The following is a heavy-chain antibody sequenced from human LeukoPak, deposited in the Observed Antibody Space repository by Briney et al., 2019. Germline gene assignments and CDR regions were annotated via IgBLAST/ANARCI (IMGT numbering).Heavy chain of an antibody. CDR3: ARLLPGRGYYFDY. J-gene: IGHJ4*02. Sequence: PGGSLRLSCTASGFTFSGYSMNWIRQAPGKGLEWVSSFGTRSTSIYHAGSVKGRFAISRDNAKNSLYLQMNSLRSEDTAVYYCARLLPGRGYYFDYWGQGTLVTVSS. V-gene: IGHV3-21*01. CDR2: FGTRSTSI. D-gene: IGHD3-16*01. CDR1: GFTFSGYS.